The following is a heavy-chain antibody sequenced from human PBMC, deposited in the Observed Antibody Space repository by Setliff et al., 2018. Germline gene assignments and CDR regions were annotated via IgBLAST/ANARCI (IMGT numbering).Heavy chain of an antibody. CDR2: ISAYTGKT. CDR1: GYTFLSYG. D-gene: IGHD3-3*01. CDR3: ARAPRLEWILPTFDY. Sequence: GASVKVSCKAVGYTFLSYGLSWVRQAPGQGLEWMGWISAYTGKTDYAQNFQGRVTMTTDTPTNTAYLELRSLRYDDTAVYFCARAPRLEWILPTFDYWGQGTPVTVSS. J-gene: IGHJ4*02. V-gene: IGHV1-18*01.